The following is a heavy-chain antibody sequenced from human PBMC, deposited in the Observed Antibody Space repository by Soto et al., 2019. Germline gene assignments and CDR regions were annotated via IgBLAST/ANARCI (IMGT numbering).Heavy chain of an antibody. CDR2: ISYSGINT. J-gene: IGHJ6*02. CDR3: AKEDCSGGSCYSGDDFQYYGMDV. V-gene: IGHV3-30*18. Sequence: GGSLRLSCAASGFSFSTYGMHWVRQAPGKGLDWVAIISYSGINTYYADSVKGRFTISKDNSENTLYLQMDSLSPEDTAVYYCAKEDCSGGSCYSGDDFQYYGMDVWGQGTTVTVSS. D-gene: IGHD2-15*01. CDR1: GFSFSTYG.